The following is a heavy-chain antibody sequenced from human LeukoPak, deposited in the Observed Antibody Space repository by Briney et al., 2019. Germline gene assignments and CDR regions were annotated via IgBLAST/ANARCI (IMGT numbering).Heavy chain of an antibody. D-gene: IGHD3-22*01. V-gene: IGHV5-51*01. Sequence: GESLKISCKGSGYSFTSYWIGWVRQMPGKGLEWMGIIYPGDSDTRYSPSFQGQVTISADKSISTAYLQWSSLKASDTAMYYCARRQYYDSSGYSPDSFDYWGQGTLVTVSS. J-gene: IGHJ4*02. CDR2: IYPGDSDT. CDR3: ARRQYYDSSGYSPDSFDY. CDR1: GYSFTSYW.